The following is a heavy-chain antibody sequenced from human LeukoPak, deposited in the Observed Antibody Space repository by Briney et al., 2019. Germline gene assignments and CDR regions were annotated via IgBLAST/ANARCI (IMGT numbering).Heavy chain of an antibody. D-gene: IGHD6-6*01. Sequence: ASVKVSCKASGYTFTSYDINWVRQATGQGLEWMGWMNPNSGNTGYAQKFQGRVTMTRDTSISTAYMELSRLRSDDTAVYYCARVHSSSSPRGYYYYYYMDVWGKGTTVTVSS. J-gene: IGHJ6*03. V-gene: IGHV1-8*01. CDR1: GYTFTSYD. CDR2: MNPNSGNT. CDR3: ARVHSSSSPRGYYYYYYMDV.